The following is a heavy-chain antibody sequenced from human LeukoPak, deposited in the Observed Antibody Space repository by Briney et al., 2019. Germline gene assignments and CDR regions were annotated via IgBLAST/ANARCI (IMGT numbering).Heavy chain of an antibody. D-gene: IGHD6-19*01. CDR2: MNPNSGNT. CDR3: ARRAVAYYYYYYMDV. Sequence: ASVKVSCKASVYTFTSYDINWLRQATGQGLEWMGWMNPNSGNTGYAQKFQGRDTITRNTSISTAYMDPSSLRSDDTAVYYCARRAVAYYYYYYMDVWGKGTTVTVSS. CDR1: VYTFTSYD. V-gene: IGHV1-8*03. J-gene: IGHJ6*03.